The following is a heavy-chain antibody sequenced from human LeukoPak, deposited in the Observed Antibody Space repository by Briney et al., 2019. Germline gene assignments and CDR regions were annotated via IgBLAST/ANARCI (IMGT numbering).Heavy chain of an antibody. CDR1: GYTFTSYY. D-gene: IGHD2-8*01. V-gene: IGHV1-46*01. J-gene: IGHJ6*02. CDR3: ARDVLMVYYYYYYGMDV. Sequence: ASVKVSCKASGYTFTSYYMHWVRQAPGQGLEWMGIINPSGGSTSYAQKFQGRVTMTRDTSTSTVYMELSSLRSEDTAVYYCARDVLMVYYYYYYGMDVWGQGTTVTFSS. CDR2: INPSGGST.